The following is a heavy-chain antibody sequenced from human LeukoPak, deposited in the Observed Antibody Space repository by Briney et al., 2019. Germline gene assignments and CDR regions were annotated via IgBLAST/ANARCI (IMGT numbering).Heavy chain of an antibody. CDR3: AKGYYYDSSGYYYFDY. Sequence: SVKVSCKASGYTFTGYYVHWVRQAPGQGLEWMGGIIPIFGTANYAQKFQGRVTITADESTSTAYMELSSLRSEDTAVYYCAKGYYYDSSGYYYFDYWGQGTLVTVSS. D-gene: IGHD3-22*01. V-gene: IGHV1-69*13. J-gene: IGHJ4*02. CDR2: IIPIFGTA. CDR1: GYTFTGYY.